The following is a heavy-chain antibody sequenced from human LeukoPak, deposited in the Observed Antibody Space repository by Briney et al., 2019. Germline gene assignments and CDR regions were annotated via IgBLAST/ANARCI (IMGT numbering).Heavy chain of an antibody. Sequence: GGSLRLSCAASGFIFSSYSMNWVRQAPGKGLEWVSYISSSSSNIYYADSVKGRFTISRDNGKNSLYLQMNSLRAEDTAVYYCAREGRGGIDGYNIEDTKWGQGTLVTVSS. J-gene: IGHJ4*02. CDR3: AREGRGGIDGYNIEDTK. CDR2: ISSSSSNI. CDR1: GFIFSSYS. V-gene: IGHV3-48*01. D-gene: IGHD5-24*01.